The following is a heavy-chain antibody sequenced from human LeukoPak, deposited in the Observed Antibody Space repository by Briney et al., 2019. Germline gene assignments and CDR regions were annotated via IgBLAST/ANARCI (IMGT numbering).Heavy chain of an antibody. V-gene: IGHV3-53*01. CDR3: ARRAGAYSHPYDY. CDR2: VYSDNT. D-gene: IGHD4/OR15-4a*01. J-gene: IGHJ4*02. CDR1: GFTVSSNS. Sequence: GGSLRLSCTVSGFTVSSNSMSWVRQAPGKGLEWVSFVYSDNTHYSDSVKGRFTISRDNSKNTLYLQMNSLRAEDTAVYYCARRAGAYSHPYDYWGQGTLVTVSS.